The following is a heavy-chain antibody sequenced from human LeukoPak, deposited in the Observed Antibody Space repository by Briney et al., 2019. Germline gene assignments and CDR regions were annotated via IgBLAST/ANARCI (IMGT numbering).Heavy chain of an antibody. CDR2: ISGSSSYI. CDR3: TRGSPADDYFDSSGLKRDAFDI. Sequence: GGSLRLSCAASGFTFSSYEMNWVRQAPGKGLEWVSSISGSSSYIYYADSVKGRFTISRDNAKNSLYVQMNSLRAEDTAVYYCTRGSPADDYFDSSGLKRDAFDIWGQGTRVTVSS. V-gene: IGHV3-21*01. J-gene: IGHJ3*02. CDR1: GFTFSSYE. D-gene: IGHD3-22*01.